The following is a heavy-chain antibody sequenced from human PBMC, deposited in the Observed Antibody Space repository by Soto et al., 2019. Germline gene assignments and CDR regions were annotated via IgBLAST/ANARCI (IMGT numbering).Heavy chain of an antibody. J-gene: IGHJ6*01. CDR3: DRVESGSYGMDV. V-gene: IGHV4-30-2*01. D-gene: IGHD3-10*01. CDR2: IYHSGST. Sequence: PSETLSLTCACSGGSISSGGYSWSWIRQRPGKGLEWIGYIYHSGSTYYNPSLNSRVTISVDRSNNQFSLKLSSVTSADTAVYYCDRVESGSYGMDVWGQGTTVTVSS. CDR1: GGSISSGGYS.